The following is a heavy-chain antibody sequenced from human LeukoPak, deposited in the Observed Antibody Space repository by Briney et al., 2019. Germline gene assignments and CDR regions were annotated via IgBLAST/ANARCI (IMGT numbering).Heavy chain of an antibody. CDR1: GDSINNHY. J-gene: IGHJ5*02. V-gene: IGHV4-4*09. D-gene: IGHD1-1*01. Sequence: SETLSLTCTVSGDSINNHYWSRIRQPPGKGLEWIGFIYTRGSTNYNPSLKSRVTMSGDTSKNQVSLTLNYVTAADTAVYYCARHWIETTKTYSYWFDPWGQGTLVTVSS. CDR2: IYTRGST. CDR3: ARHWIETTKTYSYWFDP.